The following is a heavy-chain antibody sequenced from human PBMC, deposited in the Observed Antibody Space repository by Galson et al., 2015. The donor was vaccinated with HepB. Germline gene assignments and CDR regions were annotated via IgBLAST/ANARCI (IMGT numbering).Heavy chain of an antibody. CDR3: VAGHLD. CDR2: ISYDGSNK. D-gene: IGHD6-19*01. CDR1: GFTFSSYA. V-gene: IGHV3-30-3*01. Sequence: SLRLSCAASGFTFSSYAMHWVRQAPGKGLEWVAVISYDGSNKYYADSVKGRFTISRDNSKNTLYLQMNSLRAEDTAVYYSVAGHLDWGQGTLVTVSS. J-gene: IGHJ4*02.